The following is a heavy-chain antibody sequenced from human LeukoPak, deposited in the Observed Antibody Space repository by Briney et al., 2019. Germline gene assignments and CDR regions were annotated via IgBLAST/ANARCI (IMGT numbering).Heavy chain of an antibody. CDR2: ISPHTGET. D-gene: IGHD1-26*01. V-gene: IGHV1-2*02. CDR1: GYTLTDHF. CDR3: AKLGASGTRYYYY. J-gene: IGHJ6*01. Sequence: GAAVKVSCRASGYTLTDHFLHWVRLVPGQGLEWMGWISPHTGETNFPKKFEGRISLTRDTSLNTAYMELRSLRADDSAVYYCAKLGASGTRYYYY.